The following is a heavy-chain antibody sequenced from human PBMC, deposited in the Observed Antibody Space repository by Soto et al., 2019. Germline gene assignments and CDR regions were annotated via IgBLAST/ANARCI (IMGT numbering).Heavy chain of an antibody. CDR3: AHTKDSSGFLTS. Sequence: SGPTLVNPTQTLTLTCSFSGFSLSVYGVRVIWFRQPPGETLEWLALIHWNDDKRYSPCLKSRLTITKDTSKNQVVLTLTNLDPLDTGTYFCAHTKDSSGFLTSWGQGILVTVSS. J-gene: IGHJ5*02. V-gene: IGHV2-5*01. CDR2: IHWNDDK. CDR1: GFSLSVYGVR. D-gene: IGHD3-22*01.